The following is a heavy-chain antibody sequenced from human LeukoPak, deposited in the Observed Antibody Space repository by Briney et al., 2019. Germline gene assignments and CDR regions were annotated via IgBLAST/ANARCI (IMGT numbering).Heavy chain of an antibody. J-gene: IGHJ6*03. CDR1: GFSLIKYA. CDR3: ARASMATINYYYFYMDA. Sequence: PGRSLRLSCEASGFSLIKYAMHWVRQAPGRGLEWVAVISFDGKKEFYADSVKGRFTISRDNSKNALFLQMNSLQTDDTAIYYCARASMATINYYYFYMDAWGKGTTVTVSS. D-gene: IGHD5-24*01. CDR2: ISFDGKKE. V-gene: IGHV3-30*04.